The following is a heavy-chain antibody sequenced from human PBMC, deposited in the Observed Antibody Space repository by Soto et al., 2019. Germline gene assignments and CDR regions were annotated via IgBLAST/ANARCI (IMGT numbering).Heavy chain of an antibody. Sequence: GGSLRLSCAASGFTFNNYAMSWVRQAPGKGLEWVSSISGGGSSTYYADSVKGRFTISRNNSKNTLYLQMNSLRAEDTAVYYCAKVPGYDYVWGTYYYFDYWGLGALVTVSS. V-gene: IGHV3-23*01. CDR3: AKVPGYDYVWGTYYYFDY. D-gene: IGHD3-16*01. J-gene: IGHJ4*02. CDR2: ISGGGSST. CDR1: GFTFNNYA.